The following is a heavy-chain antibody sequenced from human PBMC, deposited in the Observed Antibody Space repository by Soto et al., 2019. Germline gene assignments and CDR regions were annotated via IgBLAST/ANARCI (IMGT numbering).Heavy chain of an antibody. Sequence: GEALKSSCEGSGYSFTSYWIGWLRQMPGKGLESMGIIYPGDSDTRYSPSFQGQVTISADKSISTAYLQWSSLKASDTAMYYCARTAAAGKYYYGMGVWGQGTTVTVSS. CDR1: GYSFTSYW. D-gene: IGHD6-13*01. J-gene: IGHJ6*02. V-gene: IGHV5-51*01. CDR3: ARTAAAGKYYYGMGV. CDR2: IYPGDSDT.